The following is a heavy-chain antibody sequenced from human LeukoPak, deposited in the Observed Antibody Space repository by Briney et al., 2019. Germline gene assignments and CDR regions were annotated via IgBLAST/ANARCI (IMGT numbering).Heavy chain of an antibody. CDR1: GYTFTSYD. CDR3: ARLSPGYCSSTSCYTGAFDI. V-gene: IGHV1-8*01. CDR2: MNPNSGDT. J-gene: IGHJ3*02. D-gene: IGHD2-2*02. Sequence: GASVKVSCKASGYTFTSYDINWVRQATGQGLEWMGWMNPNSGDTGYVQKFQGRVTMTRSTSISTAYMELSRLRSDDTAVYYCARLSPGYCSSTSCYTGAFDIWGQGTMVTVSS.